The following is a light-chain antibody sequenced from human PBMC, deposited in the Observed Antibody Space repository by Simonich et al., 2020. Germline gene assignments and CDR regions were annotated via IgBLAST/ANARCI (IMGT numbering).Light chain of an antibody. V-gene: IGKV2D-29*02. CDR1: QSLLHSDGKTY. Sequence: DIVMTQTPLSLSVTPGQPASISCKSSQSLLHSDGKTYLYWYLQKPGQSPQLLIYEVSNRCSGRPDRFRGSGSGTDFTLKISRVEAEDVGVYYCMQSIQLPWTFGQGTKVEIK. CDR2: EVS. CDR3: MQSIQLPWT. J-gene: IGKJ1*01.